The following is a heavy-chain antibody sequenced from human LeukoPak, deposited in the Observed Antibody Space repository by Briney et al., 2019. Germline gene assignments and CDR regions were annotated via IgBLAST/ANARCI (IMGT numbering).Heavy chain of an antibody. Sequence: GASVKVSCKASGYTFTGYYMHWVRQAPGQGLEWMGWINPNSGGTNYAQKFQGRVTMTRDTSISTAYMELSRLRSDDTAVYYCASWGLIAAAGTDYFDYWGQGTLVTVSS. V-gene: IGHV1-2*02. D-gene: IGHD6-13*01. CDR2: INPNSGGT. J-gene: IGHJ4*02. CDR1: GYTFTGYY. CDR3: ASWGLIAAAGTDYFDY.